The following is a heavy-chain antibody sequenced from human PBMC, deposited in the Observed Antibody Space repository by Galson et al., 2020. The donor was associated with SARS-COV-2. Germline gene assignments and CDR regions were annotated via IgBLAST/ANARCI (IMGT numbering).Heavy chain of an antibody. Sequence: GESLKISCAASGFTLSSYGMHWVRQAPGKGLEWVAVIWYDGSNKYYADSVKGRFTISRDNSKNTLYLQMNSLRAEDTAVYYCARDRRESSSFAGAYFDYWGQGTLVTVSS. D-gene: IGHD6-6*01. CDR2: IWYDGSNK. V-gene: IGHV3-33*01. CDR1: GFTLSSYG. J-gene: IGHJ4*02. CDR3: ARDRRESSSFAGAYFDY.